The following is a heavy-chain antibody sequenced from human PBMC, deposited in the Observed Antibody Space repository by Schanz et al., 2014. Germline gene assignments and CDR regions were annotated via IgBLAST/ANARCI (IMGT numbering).Heavy chain of an antibody. CDR2: FIPILDVG. V-gene: IGHV1-69*09. CDR1: GYTFVSYS. J-gene: IGHJ3*02. D-gene: IGHD1-26*01. CDR3: ARGTMPGAFDI. Sequence: QVQLVQSGAEVKKPGASVKVSCKASGYTFVSYSMHWVRQAPGQGLEWMGRFIPILDVGNYAQQLQGRVTFTADKSTSTAYMELSSLRYEDTALYYCARGTMPGAFDIWGQGTMVTVSS.